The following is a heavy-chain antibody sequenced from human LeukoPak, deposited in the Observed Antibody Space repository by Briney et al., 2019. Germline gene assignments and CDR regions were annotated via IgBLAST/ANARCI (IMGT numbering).Heavy chain of an antibody. CDR2: IKQDGSEK. CDR1: GFTFSSYG. CDR3: AREFVAGTHYYYYYMDV. Sequence: GGSLRLSCAASGFTFSSYGMSWVRQAPGKGLEWVANIKQDGSEKYYVDSVKGRFTISRDNAKNSLYLQMNSLRAEDTAVYYCAREFVAGTHYYYYYMDVWGKGTTVTVSS. D-gene: IGHD6-19*01. J-gene: IGHJ6*03. V-gene: IGHV3-7*01.